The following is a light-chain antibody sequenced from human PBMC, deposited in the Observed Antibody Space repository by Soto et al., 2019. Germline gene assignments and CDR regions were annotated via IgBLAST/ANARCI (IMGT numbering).Light chain of an antibody. Sequence: QSALTQPASVSGSPGQSITISCTGTSSDVGSYNLVSWYQQHPGKAPKLMIYEGSKRPSGVSNRFSGSKSGNTASLTISGLQAEDEADYYCCSYAGSSTLCGFGGGTKLTVL. CDR2: EGS. J-gene: IGLJ2*01. V-gene: IGLV2-23*01. CDR1: SSDVGSYNL. CDR3: CSYAGSSTLCG.